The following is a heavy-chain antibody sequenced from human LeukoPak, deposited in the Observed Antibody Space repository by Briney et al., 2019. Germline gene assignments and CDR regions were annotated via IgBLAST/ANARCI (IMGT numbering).Heavy chain of an antibody. J-gene: IGHJ4*02. CDR1: GFTFSSYA. D-gene: IGHD2-2*01. CDR3: ASHKGIVVVPAAIGY. V-gene: IGHV3-30-3*01. Sequence: GGSLRLSCAASGFTFSSYAMHWVRQAPGKGLEWVAVISYDGSNKYYADSVKGRFTISRDNSKNTLYLQMNSLRAEDTAVYYCASHKGIVVVPAAIGYWGQGTLVTVSS. CDR2: ISYDGSNK.